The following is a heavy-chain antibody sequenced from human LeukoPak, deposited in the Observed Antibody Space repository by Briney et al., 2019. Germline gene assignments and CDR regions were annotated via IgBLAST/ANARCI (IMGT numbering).Heavy chain of an antibody. CDR2: IWYDGSNK. V-gene: IGHV3-33*01. CDR1: GFTFSSYG. D-gene: IGHD6-6*01. Sequence: PGGSLRLSCAASGFTFSSYGMHWVRQAPGKGLEWVAVIWYDGSNKYYADPVKGRFTISRDNSKNTLYLQMNSLRAEDTAVYYCARVYHSTSGRAIDYWGQGTLVTVSS. CDR3: ARVYHSTSGRAIDY. J-gene: IGHJ4*02.